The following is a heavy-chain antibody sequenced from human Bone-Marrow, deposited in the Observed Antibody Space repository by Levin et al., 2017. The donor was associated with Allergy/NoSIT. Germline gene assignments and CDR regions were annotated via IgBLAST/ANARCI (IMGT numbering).Heavy chain of an antibody. Sequence: GESLKISCAASGFTFSSYSMNWVRQAPGKGLEWVSYISSSSSTIYYADSVKGRFTISRDNAKNSLYLQMNSLRAEDTAVYYCARGDSYCSSTSCYGLNSNWFDPWGQGTLVTVSS. D-gene: IGHD2-2*01. J-gene: IGHJ5*02. CDR2: ISSSSSTI. CDR3: ARGDSYCSSTSCYGLNSNWFDP. CDR1: GFTFSSYS. V-gene: IGHV3-48*01.